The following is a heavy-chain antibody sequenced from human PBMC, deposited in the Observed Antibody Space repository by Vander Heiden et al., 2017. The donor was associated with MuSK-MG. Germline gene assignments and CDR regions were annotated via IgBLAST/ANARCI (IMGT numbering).Heavy chain of an antibody. V-gene: IGHV3-49*03. D-gene: IGHD6-19*01. J-gene: IGHJ4*02. CDR3: SRYLRDSSGWPFDY. Sequence: EVQLLESGGGLVQPGRSLSLSCTASGFTFGVYAMTWFRQAPGKGLEWVGFIRSKAYGGTTEYAASVKDRFTVSRDDSKSIAYLQMNSMKTEDTAVYYCSRYLRDSSGWPFDYWGQGTLVTVSS. CDR1: GFTFGVYA. CDR2: IRSKAYGGTT.